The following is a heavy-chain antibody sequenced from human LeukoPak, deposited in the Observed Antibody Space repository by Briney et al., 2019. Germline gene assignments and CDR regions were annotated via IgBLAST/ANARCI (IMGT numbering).Heavy chain of an antibody. D-gene: IGHD4-23*01. CDR3: ARSKYGGNPDWYVDL. CDR1: GYTCTSNY. J-gene: IGHJ2*01. Sequence: ASVKVSCNASGYTCTSNYMYWVRHGPGQGLEWMGIINPSGGSTSYAQKFQGRVTMTRDMSTSTVYMELSSLRSEDTAVYYCARSKYGGNPDWYVDLWGRGTLVTVSS. V-gene: IGHV1-46*01. CDR2: INPSGGST.